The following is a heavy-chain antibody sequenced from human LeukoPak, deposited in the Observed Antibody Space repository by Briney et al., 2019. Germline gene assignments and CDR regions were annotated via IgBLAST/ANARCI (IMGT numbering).Heavy chain of an antibody. D-gene: IGHD2-15*01. J-gene: IGHJ4*02. CDR2: ISHSGST. V-gene: IGHV4-38-2*02. CDR3: AREHCAGGYCYFLDY. CDR1: DYPISSGYF. Sequence: SETLSLTCSVSDYPISSGYFWGWIRQPPGKGLEWIATISHSGSTYFNPSLTSRVIVSIDTSKNQFSLNLTSVTAADTAVYYCAREHCAGGYCYFLDYWGQGTLVTVSS.